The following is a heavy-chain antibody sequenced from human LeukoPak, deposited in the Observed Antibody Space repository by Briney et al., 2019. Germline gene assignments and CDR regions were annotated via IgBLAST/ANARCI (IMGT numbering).Heavy chain of an antibody. Sequence: GGSLRLSCAASGFTFSSYAMSWVRQAPGKGLEWVSSISGSDGSTYYADSVKGRFTISRDNSKNTLYLQMISLRAEDTAIYYCAKQKYSGSYSYFDYWGQGTLVTVSS. D-gene: IGHD1-26*01. J-gene: IGHJ4*02. CDR3: AKQKYSGSYSYFDY. V-gene: IGHV3-23*01. CDR1: GFTFSSYA. CDR2: ISGSDGST.